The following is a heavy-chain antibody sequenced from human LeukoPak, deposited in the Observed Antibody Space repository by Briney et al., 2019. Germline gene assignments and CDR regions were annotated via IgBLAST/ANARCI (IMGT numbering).Heavy chain of an antibody. CDR1: GFTFSSYS. CDR3: AREEIVIDY. Sequence: GGSLRLSCAASGFTFSSYSMNWVRQAPGKGLEWVSYISSSSSTIYYADSVKGRFTISRDNAKKSLFLQMNSLRAEDTAVYYCAREEIVIDYRGQGTLVTVSS. V-gene: IGHV3-48*01. J-gene: IGHJ4*02. CDR2: ISSSSSTI. D-gene: IGHD3-22*01.